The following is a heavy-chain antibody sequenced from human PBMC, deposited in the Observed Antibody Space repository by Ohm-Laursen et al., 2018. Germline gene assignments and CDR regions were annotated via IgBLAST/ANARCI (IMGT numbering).Heavy chain of an antibody. CDR2: IIPIFGTA. V-gene: IGHV1-69*01. CDR1: GGTFSSYA. CDR3: ARVRLEWLLPYYYYYGMDV. Sequence: SSVKVSCKASGGTFSSYAISWVRQAPGQGLEWMGGIIPIFGTANYAQKFQGRVTITADESTSTAYMELSSLRSEDTAVYYCARVRLEWLLPYYYYYGMDVWGQGTTVIVSS. D-gene: IGHD3-3*01. J-gene: IGHJ6*02.